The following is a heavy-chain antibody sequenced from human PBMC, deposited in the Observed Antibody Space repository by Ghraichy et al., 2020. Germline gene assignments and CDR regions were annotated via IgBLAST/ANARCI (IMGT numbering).Heavy chain of an antibody. V-gene: IGHV3-48*02. D-gene: IGHD4-23*01. Sequence: GESLNISCVGSGFTLSGYSMNWVRQSPGKGLEWVAYITSSGRTISYADSVKGRFTISRDNSQNSLYLQMNSLRDEDTALYYCARGATVVRFFYYGGMDVWGQGATVTVSS. CDR2: ITSSGRTI. CDR3: ARGATVVRFFYYGGMDV. CDR1: GFTLSGYS. J-gene: IGHJ6*01.